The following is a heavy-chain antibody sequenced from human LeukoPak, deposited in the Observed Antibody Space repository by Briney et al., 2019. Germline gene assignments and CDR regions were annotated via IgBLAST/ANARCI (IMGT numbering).Heavy chain of an antibody. J-gene: IGHJ5*02. Sequence: SETLSLTCAVYGVSFSGYYWSWIRQPPGKGLEWIGEINHSGSTNYNPSLKSRVTISVDTSKNQFSLKLSSVTAADTAVYYCARDGSGTHGWFDPWGQGTLVTVSS. CDR2: INHSGST. D-gene: IGHD3-10*01. CDR1: GVSFSGYY. CDR3: ARDGSGTHGWFDP. V-gene: IGHV4-34*01.